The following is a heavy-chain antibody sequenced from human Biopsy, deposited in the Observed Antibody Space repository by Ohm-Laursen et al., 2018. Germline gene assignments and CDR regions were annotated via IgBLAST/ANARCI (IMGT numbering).Heavy chain of an antibody. Sequence: SLRLSCAAFGFTVSTTYMSWVRQAPGKGLEWVSIIYLDGNTYYTDSVKGRFTISRDNSKNTLYLQMNSLRADDTAVYYCAKSGIGTVTRHFDLWGQGTLVTVSS. J-gene: IGHJ4*02. CDR3: AKSGIGTVTRHFDL. CDR2: IYLDGNT. V-gene: IGHV3-53*01. D-gene: IGHD4-17*01. CDR1: GFTVSTTY.